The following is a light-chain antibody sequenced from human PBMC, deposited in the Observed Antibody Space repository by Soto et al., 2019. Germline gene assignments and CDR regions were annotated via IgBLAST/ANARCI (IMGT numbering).Light chain of an antibody. CDR2: AAS. V-gene: IGKV1-39*01. Sequence: DIQMTQSPSSLSASVGERVTITCRASQSISMYLNWYQQKPGKAPKLLIYAASSLQSGVPSRFSGSGSGADFTLTISSLQPEDFATDYCQQSASSPLTFGPGTRVDIK. J-gene: IGKJ3*01. CDR3: QQSASSPLT. CDR1: QSISMY.